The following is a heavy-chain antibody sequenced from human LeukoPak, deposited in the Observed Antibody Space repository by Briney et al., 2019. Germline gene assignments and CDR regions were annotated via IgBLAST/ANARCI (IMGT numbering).Heavy chain of an antibody. CDR1: GGSFSGYY. CDR3: ASSGSYYQPPGY. CDR2: INHSGST. Sequence: SETLSLTCAVYGGSFSGYYWNWIRQPPGKGLEWIGEINHSGSTNYNPSLKSRVTISVDTSKNQFSLKLSSVTAADTAVYYCASSGSYYQPPGYWGQGTLVTVSS. D-gene: IGHD3-10*01. V-gene: IGHV4-34*01. J-gene: IGHJ4*02.